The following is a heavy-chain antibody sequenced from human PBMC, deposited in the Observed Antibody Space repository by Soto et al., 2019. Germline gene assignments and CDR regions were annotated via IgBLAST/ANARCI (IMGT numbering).Heavy chain of an antibody. CDR1: GGTFSSYA. D-gene: IGHD6-19*01. J-gene: IGHJ6*02. CDR2: IIPIFGTA. CDR3: ARDLQWLVLMDV. V-gene: IGHV1-69*13. Sequence: SVKVSCKASGGTFSSYAISWVRQAPGQGLEWMGGIIPIFGTANYAQKFQGRVTTTADESTSTAYMELSSLRSEDTAVYYCARDLQWLVLMDVWGQGTTVTVSS.